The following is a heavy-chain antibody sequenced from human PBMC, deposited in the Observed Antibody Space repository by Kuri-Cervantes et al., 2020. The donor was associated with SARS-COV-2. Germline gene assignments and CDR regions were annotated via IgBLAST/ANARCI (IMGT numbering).Heavy chain of an antibody. D-gene: IGHD5-18*01. V-gene: IGHV4-39*01. CDR2: INHSGST. CDR3: ARHPVDTAMVTDFDY. J-gene: IGHJ4*02. Sequence: ESLKISCTVSGGSISSGSYYWSWIRQPPGKGLEWIGEINHSGSTNYNPSLKSRVTIFVDTSKNQFSLKLSPVTAADTAVYYCARHPVDTAMVTDFDYWGQGTLVTVSS. CDR1: GGSISSGSYY.